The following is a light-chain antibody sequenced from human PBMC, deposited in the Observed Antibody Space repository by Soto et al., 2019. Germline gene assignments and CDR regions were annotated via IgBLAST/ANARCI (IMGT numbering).Light chain of an antibody. CDR3: QQYVSSPWA. J-gene: IGKJ1*01. V-gene: IGKV3-20*01. Sequence: EMVLAQSPGTLSLSPGERATLSCRASQSVTNSFLAWYQQKPGQAPRLLIYGASRRATGIPDRFTGSGSGTDFTLTISRLEPEEFAVYYCQQYVSSPWAFGHGTKVEI. CDR2: GAS. CDR1: QSVTNSF.